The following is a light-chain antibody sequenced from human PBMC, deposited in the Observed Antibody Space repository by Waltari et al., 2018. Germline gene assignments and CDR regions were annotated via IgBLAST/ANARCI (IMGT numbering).Light chain of an antibody. CDR3: CSYAGRYTFDVV. Sequence: QSALTQPRSVSGSPGQSVTISCTGTSSDVGDYNYVSWYQQHPDKAPKLMIYDVTKRPSGGPDRFSGSKSGNTASLTISGLQAEDEADYYCCSYAGRYTFDVVFGGGTKLTVL. J-gene: IGLJ2*01. CDR1: SSDVGDYNY. CDR2: DVT. V-gene: IGLV2-11*01.